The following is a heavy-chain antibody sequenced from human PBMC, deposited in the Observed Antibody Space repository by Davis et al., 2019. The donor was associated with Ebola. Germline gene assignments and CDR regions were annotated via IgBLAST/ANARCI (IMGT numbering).Heavy chain of an antibody. Sequence: MPGGSLRLSCTVSGGSISSHFWTWIRQPPGKGLEWIGYIHYSENTNYSPSLKSRVTISVDTSKNQFSLKLSSVTAAGTAMYYCARRGTSSWYAGWFDPWGQGTLVTVSS. CDR1: GGSISSHF. CDR2: IHYSENT. D-gene: IGHD6-13*01. CDR3: ARRGTSSWYAGWFDP. V-gene: IGHV4-59*08. J-gene: IGHJ5*02.